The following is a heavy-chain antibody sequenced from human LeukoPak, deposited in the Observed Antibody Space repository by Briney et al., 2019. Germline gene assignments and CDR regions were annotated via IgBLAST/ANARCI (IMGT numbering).Heavy chain of an antibody. J-gene: IGHJ4*02. V-gene: IGHV3-15*01. CDR2: MKSKTDGGTT. CDR1: GVTFSNAW. D-gene: IGHD6-19*01. Sequence: GGSLRLSCAASGVTFSNAWMSWVRQAPGKGLEWGGRMKSKTDGGTTDYAAPVKGRFTISRDDSKNTLYLQMNSLNTEDTAVYYCAKATQPGYSSGWYHYWGQGTLVTVPS. CDR3: AKATQPGYSSGWYHY.